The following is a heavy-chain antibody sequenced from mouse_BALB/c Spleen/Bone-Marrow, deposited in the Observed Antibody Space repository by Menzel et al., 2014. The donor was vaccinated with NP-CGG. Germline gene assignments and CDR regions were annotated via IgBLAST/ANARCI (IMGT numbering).Heavy chain of an antibody. D-gene: IGHD2-1*01. J-gene: IGHJ1*01. CDR2: IGTGRGT. Sequence: VKLVESGPGLVAPSQSLSITCTVSGFSLKNYGVHWVRQPPGKGLEWLGVIGTGRGTNYNSALMSGLSISKDNSKSQVFLKMNSLQTDDTAMYYCARDRAYGNWYFDIWGAGTTVTVSS. CDR1: GFSLKNYG. CDR3: ARDRAYGNWYFDI. V-gene: IGHV2-9*02.